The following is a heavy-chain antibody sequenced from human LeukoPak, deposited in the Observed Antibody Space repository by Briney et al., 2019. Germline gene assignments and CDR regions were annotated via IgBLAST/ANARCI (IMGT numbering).Heavy chain of an antibody. CDR2: IKSKTDGGTT. V-gene: IGHV3-15*01. CDR3: TTGGVRPLN. J-gene: IGHJ4*02. D-gene: IGHD1-26*01. Sequence: GGSLRLSCVASGFTFSNAWMSWVRQTPGKGLEWVGRIKSKTDGGTTDYAAPVKGRFSISRDDSTNTLSLQMNSLKTEDTVVYYCTTGGVRPLNWGQGTPVTVSS. CDR1: GFTFSNAW.